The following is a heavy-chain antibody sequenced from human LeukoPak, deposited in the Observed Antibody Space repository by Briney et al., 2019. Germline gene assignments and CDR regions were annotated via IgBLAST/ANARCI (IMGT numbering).Heavy chain of an antibody. Sequence: PGGSLRLSCVASGFIFDDSLMHWVRQAPGKGLEWVSLISRDGSTPYYADSVKGRFTISRDNSKNSLFLQMNSLTTEDTAVYFCVRDIRGNCFDSWGQGTLVTVSS. J-gene: IGHJ4*02. V-gene: IGHV3-43*01. CDR1: GFIFDDSL. CDR2: ISRDGSTP. D-gene: IGHD3-16*01. CDR3: VRDIRGNCFDS.